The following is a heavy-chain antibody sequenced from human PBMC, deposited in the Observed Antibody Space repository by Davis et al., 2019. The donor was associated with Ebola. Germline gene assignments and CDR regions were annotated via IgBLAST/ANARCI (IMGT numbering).Heavy chain of an antibody. CDR1: GFNFSDYY. J-gene: IGHJ5*02. CDR2: ISSSGSTI. CDR3: ARPATVTTFPDNWFDP. D-gene: IGHD4-17*01. V-gene: IGHV3-11*04. Sequence: GESLKISCAASGFNFSDYYMSWICQAPGKGLEWVSYISSSGSTIYYADSVKGRFTISRDNAKNSLYLQMNSLRDEDTAVYYCARPATVTTFPDNWFDPWGQGTLVTVSS.